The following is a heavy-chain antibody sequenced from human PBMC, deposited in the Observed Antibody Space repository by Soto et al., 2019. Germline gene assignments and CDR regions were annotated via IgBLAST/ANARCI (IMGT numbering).Heavy chain of an antibody. D-gene: IGHD5-12*01. CDR1: GYTFNNYG. Sequence: ASVKVSCKASGYTFNNYGISWVRQAPGQGLEWMGWISTHSGYTNYAQNVQGRVTVTMDTSTSTAYMELRSLKSDDTAVYYCARGKTWLRFLDYWGQGTLVTVSS. J-gene: IGHJ4*02. CDR3: ARGKTWLRFLDY. V-gene: IGHV1-18*01. CDR2: ISTHSGYT.